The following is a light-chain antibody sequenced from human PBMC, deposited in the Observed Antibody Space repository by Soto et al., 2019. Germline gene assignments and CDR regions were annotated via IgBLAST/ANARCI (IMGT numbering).Light chain of an antibody. CDR3: CSYAGSYTDV. J-gene: IGLJ1*01. CDR1: SSDVGGYNY. CDR2: AVS. Sequence: QSALTQPRSVSGSPGQSVTISCTGTSSDVGGYNYVSWYQQHPGKAPKLTIYAVSERPSGVPDRFSGSKSGNTASLTISGLQAEDEADYYCCSYAGSYTDVFGTGTKLTVL. V-gene: IGLV2-11*01.